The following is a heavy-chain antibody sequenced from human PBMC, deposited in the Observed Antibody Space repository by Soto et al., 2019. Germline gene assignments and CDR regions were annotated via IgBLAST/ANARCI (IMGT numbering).Heavy chain of an antibody. Sequence: PXETLSLTCSVAGGSISNGDYYWSWIRQPRGKGLEWIGYIYYTGNSYYNPSLKTRVSMSVDTSKNQFSLKLSSVTAADTAVYFCARDLYYYGSGSYSAFDIWGQGTTVTVSS. CDR1: GGSISNGDYY. CDR3: ARDLYYYGSGSYSAFDI. J-gene: IGHJ3*02. D-gene: IGHD3-10*01. V-gene: IGHV4-30-4*01. CDR2: IYYTGNS.